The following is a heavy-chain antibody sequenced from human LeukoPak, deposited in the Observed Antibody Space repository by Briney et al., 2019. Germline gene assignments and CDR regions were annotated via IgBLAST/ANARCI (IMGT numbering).Heavy chain of an antibody. Sequence: PGGSLGLSCAASGFTFSSYAMSWVRQAPGKGLEWVSAISGSGGSTYYADSVKGRFTISRDNSKNTLYLQMNSLRAEDTAVYYCAKVRSWERYYMDVWGKGTTVTVSS. CDR1: GFTFSSYA. D-gene: IGHD6-13*01. CDR2: ISGSGGST. J-gene: IGHJ6*03. CDR3: AKVRSWERYYMDV. V-gene: IGHV3-23*01.